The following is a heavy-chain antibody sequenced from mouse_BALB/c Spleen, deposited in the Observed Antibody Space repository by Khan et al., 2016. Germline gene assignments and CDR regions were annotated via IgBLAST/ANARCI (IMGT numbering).Heavy chain of an antibody. Sequence: VQLKESGPELVKPGASVKISCKASGYTFTDYYIHWVKQSHGKSLEWIGYIYPYNGVTGYNQRFKTKATLTVDNSSSTAYMELRSLTSDDSAVYYCAGELRRGVYAMDYWGQGTSVTVSS. D-gene: IGHD2-12*01. CDR1: GYTFTDYY. V-gene: IGHV1S29*02. CDR3: AGELRRGVYAMDY. J-gene: IGHJ4*01. CDR2: IYPYNGVT.